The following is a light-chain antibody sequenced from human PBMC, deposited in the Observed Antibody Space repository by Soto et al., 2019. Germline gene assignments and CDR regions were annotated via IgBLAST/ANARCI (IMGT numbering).Light chain of an antibody. J-gene: IGKJ1*01. Sequence: VQRTQSPSTLSASVGDRVTITCRASQSISRWLAWYQQKPGKAPKHLIYETSSLEDGVPSRFTGSGSGTEFSLTITSLQPDDFATYYCQQYKDYWTFGQGTKV. V-gene: IGKV1-5*03. CDR2: ETS. CDR3: QQYKDYWT. CDR1: QSISRW.